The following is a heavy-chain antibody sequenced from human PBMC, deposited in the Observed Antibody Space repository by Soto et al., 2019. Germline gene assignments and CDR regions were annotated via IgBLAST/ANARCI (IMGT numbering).Heavy chain of an antibody. CDR3: ACDRNFVVTGPGF. V-gene: IGHV1-18*01. CDR2: TSTHNGKT. D-gene: IGHD3-9*01. CDR1: GYPFVNYG. J-gene: IGHJ4*02. Sequence: QVQLVQSETEVKKSGASVKVACKASGYPFVNYGITWVRQAPGQGLEWMGWTSTHNGKTNYAQKLQDRMTLTTDASTNTAYMELRKLRPNETAVYYCACDRNFVVTGPGFWGQGSLVIVSS.